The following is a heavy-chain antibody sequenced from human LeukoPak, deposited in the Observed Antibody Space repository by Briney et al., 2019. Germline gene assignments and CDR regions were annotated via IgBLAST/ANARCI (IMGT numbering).Heavy chain of an antibody. V-gene: IGHV4-4*07. CDR2: IYTSGST. D-gene: IGHD3-3*01. J-gene: IGHJ4*02. CDR3: AREENYDFWSGYFDY. Sequence: SETLSLTCAVYGGSFSGYYWSWIRQPAGKGLEWIGRIYTSGSTNYNPSLKSRVTMSVDTSKNQFSLKLSSVTAADTAVYYCAREENYDFWSGYFDYWGQGTLVTVSS. CDR1: GGSFSGYY.